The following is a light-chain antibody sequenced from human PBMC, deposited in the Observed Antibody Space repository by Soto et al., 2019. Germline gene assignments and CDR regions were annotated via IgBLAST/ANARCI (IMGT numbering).Light chain of an antibody. J-gene: IGKJ1*01. V-gene: IGKV3-20*01. CDR3: QQYGSSGT. Sequence: EIVLTQSPGTLSLSPGERATLSCRASQSVDSVYLTWYQQKPGQAPRLLIYGASTRAAGIPSRFSGSGSGTDFTLTISRLEPEDFAVYYCQQYGSSGTFGQGTKVEIK. CDR2: GAS. CDR1: QSVDSVY.